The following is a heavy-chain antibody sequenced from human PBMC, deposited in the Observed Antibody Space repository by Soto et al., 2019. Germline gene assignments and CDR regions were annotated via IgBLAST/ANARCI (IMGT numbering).Heavy chain of an antibody. J-gene: IGHJ5*02. CDR1: GYTFTSYR. V-gene: IGHV1-46*01. CDR3: VRGYGSSSPWFDP. Sequence: ASVKVSCKASGYTFTSYRMHWVRQAPGQGLEWMGMINPSGPTTTYVEKFQGRVTMTSDTSTSTVYMELSSLTSEDTAIYYCVRGYGSSSPWFDPWGQGTLVTVSS. D-gene: IGHD6-6*01. CDR2: INPSGPTT.